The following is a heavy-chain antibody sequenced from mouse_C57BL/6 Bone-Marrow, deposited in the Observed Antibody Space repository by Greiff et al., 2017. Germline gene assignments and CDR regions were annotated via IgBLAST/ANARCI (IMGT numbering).Heavy chain of an antibody. CDR1: GYTFTSYW. J-gene: IGHJ1*03. D-gene: IGHD1-1*01. V-gene: IGHV1-5*01. CDR3: TRVLITTVVVPYWYFDV. Sequence: VHVKQSGTVLARPGASVKMSCKTSGYTFTSYWMHWVKQRPGQGLEWIGAIYPGNSDTSYNQKFKGKAKLTAVTSASTAYMELSSLTNEDSAVYYCTRVLITTVVVPYWYFDVWGTGTTVTVSS. CDR2: IYPGNSDT.